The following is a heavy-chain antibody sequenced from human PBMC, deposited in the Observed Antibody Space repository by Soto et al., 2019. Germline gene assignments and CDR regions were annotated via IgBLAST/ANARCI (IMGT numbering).Heavy chain of an antibody. V-gene: IGHV1-69*04. CDR1: GGTFSSYT. CDR2: IIPILGIA. CDR3: ARDYESGYFYYYYHLDV. Sequence: SVKVSCKASGGTFSSYTISWVRQAPGQGLEWMGRIIPILGIANYAQKFQGRVTITADKSTSTAYMELSSLRSEDTAVYYCARDYESGYFYYYYHLDVWGKGTTVTVSS. D-gene: IGHD3-3*01. J-gene: IGHJ6*03.